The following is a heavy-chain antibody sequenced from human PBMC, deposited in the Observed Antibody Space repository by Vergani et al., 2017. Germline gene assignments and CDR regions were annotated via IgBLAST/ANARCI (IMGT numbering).Heavy chain of an antibody. CDR2: IWYDGSNK. J-gene: IGHJ4*02. CDR1: GFTFSNNG. D-gene: IGHD2-2*01. Sequence: VQLVESGGGLVKPGRSLRLSCAASGFTFSNNGMYWVRQAPGKGLEWVAVIWYDGSNKYYADPVKGRFTISRDNSKNTLYLQMNSLRAEDTAVYYCARDGSTYCSSISCYIDYWGQGTLVTVSS. V-gene: IGHV3-33*01. CDR3: ARDGSTYCSSISCYIDY.